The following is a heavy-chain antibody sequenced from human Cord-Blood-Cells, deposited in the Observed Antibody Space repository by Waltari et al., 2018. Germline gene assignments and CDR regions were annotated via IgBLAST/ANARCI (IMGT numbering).Heavy chain of an antibody. CDR1: GYPLTELS. D-gene: IGHD3-10*01. CDR2: FDPEDGET. J-gene: IGHJ4*02. Sequence: QVQLVQSGAEVKKPGASVTVSCKVSGYPLTELSMHRVRKAPGKGLEWMGGFDPEDGETIYAQKFQGRVTMTEDTSTDTAYMELSSLRSEDTAVYYCAGTGYGSGSYPFDYWGQGTLVTVSS. CDR3: AGTGYGSGSYPFDY. V-gene: IGHV1-24*01.